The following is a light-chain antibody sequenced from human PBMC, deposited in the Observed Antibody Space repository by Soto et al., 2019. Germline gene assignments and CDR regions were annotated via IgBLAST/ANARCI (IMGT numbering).Light chain of an antibody. CDR1: SSDVGGYNY. CDR3: SSYTSSSTVV. J-gene: IGLJ2*01. V-gene: IGLV2-14*01. Sequence: QSVLTQPRSVSGSRGQSITISCTGTSSDVGGYNYVSWYQQHPGKAPKLMIYEVSNRPSGVSNRFSGSKSGNTASLTISGLQAEDEADYYCSSYTSSSTVVFGGGTKLTVL. CDR2: EVS.